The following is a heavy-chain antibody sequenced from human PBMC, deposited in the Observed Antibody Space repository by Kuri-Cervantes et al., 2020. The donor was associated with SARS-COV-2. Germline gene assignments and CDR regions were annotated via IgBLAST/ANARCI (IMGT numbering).Heavy chain of an antibody. CDR2: IYYSGST. J-gene: IGHJ6*02. CDR1: GGSISSYY. D-gene: IGHD2-15*01. Sequence: SETLSLTCTVSGGSISSYYWSWIRQPPGKGLEWIGYIYYSGSTNYNPSLKSRVTISVDTSKNQFSLKLSSVTAADTAVYYCARHGGGSGYDHYYGMDVWGQGTTVTVSS. V-gene: IGHV4-59*08. CDR3: ARHGGGSGYDHYYGMDV.